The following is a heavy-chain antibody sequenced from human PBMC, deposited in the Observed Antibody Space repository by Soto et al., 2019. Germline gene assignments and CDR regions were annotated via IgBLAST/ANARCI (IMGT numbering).Heavy chain of an antibody. CDR1: RGTFSSYA. V-gene: IGHV1-69*13. CDR3: ARGGYSGYDLGVGTTRAYYYYGMDV. D-gene: IGHD5-12*01. Sequence: SVKVSCKASRGTFSSYAISWVRQAPGQGLEWMGGIIPIFGTANYAQKFQGRVTITADESTSTAYMELSSLRSEDTAVYYCARGGYSGYDLGVGTTRAYYYYGMDVWGQGTTVTVSS. CDR2: IIPIFGTA. J-gene: IGHJ6*02.